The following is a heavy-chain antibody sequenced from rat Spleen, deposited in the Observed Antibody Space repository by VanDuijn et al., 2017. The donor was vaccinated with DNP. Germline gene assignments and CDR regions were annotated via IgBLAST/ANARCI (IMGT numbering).Heavy chain of an antibody. V-gene: IGHV5-27*01. CDR2: ISTSGGST. Sequence: EVQLVESGGGLLQPGRSLKLSCVASGFTFSNYDMAWVRQAPTKGLEWVATISTSGGSTYYRDSVKGRFTISRDNAKSTLYLQMNSLRSEDTATYYCTRENSGFDYWGQGVMVTVSS. J-gene: IGHJ2*01. CDR1: GFTFSNYD. CDR3: TRENSGFDY. D-gene: IGHD4-3*01.